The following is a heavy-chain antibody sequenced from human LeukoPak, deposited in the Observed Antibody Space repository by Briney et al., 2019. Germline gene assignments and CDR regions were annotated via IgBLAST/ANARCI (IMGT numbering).Heavy chain of an antibody. CDR2: INTNSGNP. D-gene: IGHD2-2*01. J-gene: IGHJ6*02. CDR1: GYTFTSYA. CDR3: AREPPYCSSTSCPRAGYYGMDV. V-gene: IGHV7-4-1*02. Sequence: GASVKVSCKASGYTFTSYAMNWVRQAPGQGLEWMGWINTNSGNPTYAQGFTGRFVFSLDTSVSTAYLQISSLKAEDTAVYYCAREPPYCSSTSCPRAGYYGMDVWGQGTTVTVSS.